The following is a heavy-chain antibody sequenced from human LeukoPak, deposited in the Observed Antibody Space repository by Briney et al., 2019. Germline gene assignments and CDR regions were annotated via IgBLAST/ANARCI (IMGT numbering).Heavy chain of an antibody. V-gene: IGHV1-18*01. J-gene: IGHJ4*02. CDR3: AREGSSQGDYFDY. CDR1: GYTFTSQY. D-gene: IGHD3-10*01. CDR2: INTYNGNT. Sequence: ASVKVSCKASGYTFTSQYIHWVRQAPGQGLEWMGWINTYNGNTNYVQKLQARVIMTTDTSTSTAYMELRSLRSDDTAVYYCAREGSSQGDYFDYWGQGTLVTVSS.